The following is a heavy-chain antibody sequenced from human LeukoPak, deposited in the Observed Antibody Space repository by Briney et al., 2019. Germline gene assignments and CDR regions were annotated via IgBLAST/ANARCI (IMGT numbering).Heavy chain of an antibody. D-gene: IGHD4-11*01. Sequence: GGSLRLSCAASGFTFSSYSMNWVRQAPGKGLEWVSYISSSSSTIYYADSVKGRFTISRDNAKKSLYLQMNSLRAEDTAVYYCARDPRYSNYEEGYFDYWGQGTLVTVSS. V-gene: IGHV3-48*01. CDR1: GFTFSSYS. J-gene: IGHJ4*02. CDR2: ISSSSSTI. CDR3: ARDPRYSNYEEGYFDY.